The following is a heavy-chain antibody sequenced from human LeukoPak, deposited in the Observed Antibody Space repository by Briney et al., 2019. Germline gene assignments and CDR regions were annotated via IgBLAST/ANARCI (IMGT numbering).Heavy chain of an antibody. CDR3: VRGYSFGPYGMDV. V-gene: IGHV1-18*01. CDR1: GYTFTSYG. J-gene: IGHJ6*02. Sequence: ASVKVSCKASGYTFTSYGISWVRQAPGQGLEWMGWISAYNGNTNYAQKLQGRVTMTTDTSTSTAYMELRSLRAEDTAVYFCVRGYSFGPYGMDVWGQGTTVTVSS. D-gene: IGHD2-15*01. CDR2: ISAYNGNT.